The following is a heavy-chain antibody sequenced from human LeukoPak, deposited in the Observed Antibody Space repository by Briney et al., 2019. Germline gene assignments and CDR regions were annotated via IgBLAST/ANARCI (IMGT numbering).Heavy chain of an antibody. Sequence: GRSLRLSCAASGFTFSSYAMHWVRQAPGKGLEWVAVISYDGSNKYYADSVKGRFTISRDNSKNTLYLQMNSLRAEDTAVYYCASTLLWFGELLQDYWGQGTPVTVSS. CDR3: ASTLLWFGELLQDY. J-gene: IGHJ4*02. CDR2: ISYDGSNK. CDR1: GFTFSSYA. D-gene: IGHD3-10*01. V-gene: IGHV3-30*04.